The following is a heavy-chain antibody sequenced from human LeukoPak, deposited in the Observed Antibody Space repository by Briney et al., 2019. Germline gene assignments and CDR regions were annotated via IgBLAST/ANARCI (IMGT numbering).Heavy chain of an antibody. J-gene: IGHJ4*02. CDR2: IRYDGSNQ. D-gene: IGHD3-10*01. V-gene: IGHV3-30*02. Sequence: SGGSLRLSCAASRFTFSSYGMHWVRQAPGKGLQWVAYIRYDGSNQYYADSAKGRFTISRDNSKNTLYLQMNSLRAEDTAVYYCAKAAGFMVRGVISDYWGQGTLVTVSS. CDR1: RFTFSSYG. CDR3: AKAAGFMVRGVISDY.